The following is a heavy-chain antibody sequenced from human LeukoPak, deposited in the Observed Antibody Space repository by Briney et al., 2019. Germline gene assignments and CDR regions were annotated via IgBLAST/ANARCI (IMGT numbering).Heavy chain of an antibody. D-gene: IGHD3-3*01. CDR3: ARGFNDFWSGSQLEY. Sequence: PGGSLRLSCVASGVTFSRYAINWVRQAPGRGLQWLAVISYDGGKTYYADSVEGRFTISRDNSKSTVYLEINSLRSEDTAIYYCARGFNDFWSGSQLEYWGQGTLVTVSS. CDR2: ISYDGGKT. CDR1: GVTFSRYA. J-gene: IGHJ4*02. V-gene: IGHV3-30-3*01.